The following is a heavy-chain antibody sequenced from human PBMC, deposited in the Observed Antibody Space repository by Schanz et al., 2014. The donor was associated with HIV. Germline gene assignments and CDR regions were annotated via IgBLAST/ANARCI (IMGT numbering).Heavy chain of an antibody. CDR2: ISYDGSA. V-gene: IGHV3-30*18. CDR1: GFSFSNFG. CDR3: AKDLAGEDLLLFHFVIHY. J-gene: IGHJ4*02. Sequence: VQLLESGGGVVQPGRSLRLSCEVSGFSFSNFGMHWVRQAPGKGLEWVAFISYDGSAQYEDSLKGRFFISRDYSKNTLYLQMNSLRTDDTAVYYCAKDLAGEDLLLFHFVIHYWGQGALVTVSS. D-gene: IGHD2-21*02.